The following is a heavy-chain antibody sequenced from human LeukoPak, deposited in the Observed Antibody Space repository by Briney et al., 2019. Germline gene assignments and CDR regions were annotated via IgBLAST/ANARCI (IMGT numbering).Heavy chain of an antibody. CDR1: GFTVSSNY. Sequence: GSLRLSCAASGFTVSSNYMSWVRQAPGKGLEWVSVIYSGGSTYYADSVKGRFTISRDNSKNTLYLQMNSLRAEDTAVYYCAKVSWEPRRYDAFDIWGQGTMVTVSS. CDR3: AKVSWEPRRYDAFDI. V-gene: IGHV3-53*01. CDR2: IYSGGST. D-gene: IGHD1-26*01. J-gene: IGHJ3*02.